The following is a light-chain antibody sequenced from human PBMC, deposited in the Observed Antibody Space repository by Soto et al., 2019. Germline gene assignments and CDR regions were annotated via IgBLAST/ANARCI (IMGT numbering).Light chain of an antibody. Sequence: DIQMPPSPSSLSASVGNRVTITYQASQNINNYLNWYQQKPGRAPKLLIYDASNLEAGVPSRFRGSGSGTDFTFTISRLQPEDIATYYCQQYENLPTFGQGTRLEI. CDR1: QNINNY. CDR3: QQYENLPT. J-gene: IGKJ5*01. CDR2: DAS. V-gene: IGKV1-33*01.